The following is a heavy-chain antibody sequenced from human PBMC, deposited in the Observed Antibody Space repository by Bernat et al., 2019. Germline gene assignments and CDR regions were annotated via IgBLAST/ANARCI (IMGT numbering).Heavy chain of an antibody. J-gene: IGHJ4*02. D-gene: IGHD3-16*01. Sequence: QVQLVESGGGVVQPGRSLRLSCAASGFTFSDFGMHWVRQAPGKGLEWVAVVWFDGSKEYYADSVKGRFTISRDNSRNTVYLQMNSLRAEDTGVYYCARVRGGYLDYWGQGTLVTVSS. CDR3: ARVRGGYLDY. CDR1: GFTFSDFG. V-gene: IGHV3-33*01. CDR2: VWFDGSKE.